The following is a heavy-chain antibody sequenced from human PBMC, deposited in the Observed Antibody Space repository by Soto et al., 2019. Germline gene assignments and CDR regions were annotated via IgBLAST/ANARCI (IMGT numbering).Heavy chain of an antibody. CDR3: TTEITMIVVVITYYFDY. V-gene: IGHV3-15*07. Sequence: EVQLVESGGGLVKPGGSLRLSCAASGFTFSNAWMNWVRQAPGKGLEWVSRIKSKTDGGTTDYAAPVKGRFTISRDDSKNTLYLQMNSLKTEDTAVYYCTTEITMIVVVITYYFDYWGQGTLVTVSS. CDR1: GFTFSNAW. D-gene: IGHD3-22*01. CDR2: IKSKTDGGTT. J-gene: IGHJ4*02.